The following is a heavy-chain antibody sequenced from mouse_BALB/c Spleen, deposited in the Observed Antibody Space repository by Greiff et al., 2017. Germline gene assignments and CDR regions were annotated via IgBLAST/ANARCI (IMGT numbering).Heavy chain of an antibody. J-gene: IGHJ1*01. V-gene: IGHV5-6-2*01. CDR3: ARHGNYWDFDV. CDR2: INSNGGST. CDR1: GFTFSSYY. Sequence: EVKVVESGGGLVKLGGSLKLSCAASGFTFSSYYMPWVRQTPEKRLEWVAAINSNGGSTYYPATVKGRFTISRDKATNTLYLQMSSLKSEDTALYYCARHGNYWDFDVWGAGTTVTVSS. D-gene: IGHD2-1*01.